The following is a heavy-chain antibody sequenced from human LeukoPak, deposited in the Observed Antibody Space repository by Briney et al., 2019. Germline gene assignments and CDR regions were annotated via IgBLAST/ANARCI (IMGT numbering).Heavy chain of an antibody. CDR3: ARQSPYCSSTSCHGYYFDY. D-gene: IGHD2-2*01. Sequence: PSETLSLTCTVSGGSISSYNWSWIRQPPGKGLEWIGYIYYSGSTIYNPSLKSRVTISVDKSKNQYSLKLSSVTAADTAVYYCARQSPYCSSTSCHGYYFDYWGQGTLVTVSS. J-gene: IGHJ4*02. V-gene: IGHV4-59*08. CDR1: GGSISSYN. CDR2: IYYSGST.